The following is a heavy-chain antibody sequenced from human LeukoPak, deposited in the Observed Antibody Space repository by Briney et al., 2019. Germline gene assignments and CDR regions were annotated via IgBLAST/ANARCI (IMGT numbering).Heavy chain of an antibody. CDR1: GFTFSSYA. V-gene: IGHV3-73*01. J-gene: IGHJ4*02. CDR3: TRHGDQYYYDSSLDS. D-gene: IGHD3-22*01. Sequence: GGSLRLSCAASGFTFSSYAMSWVRQAPGKGLEWVGRIRSKTNNYATAYAASVKGRFTISRDDSKNTAYLQMNSLKTEDTAVYYCTRHGDQYYYDSSLDSWGQGTLVTVSS. CDR2: IRSKTNNYAT.